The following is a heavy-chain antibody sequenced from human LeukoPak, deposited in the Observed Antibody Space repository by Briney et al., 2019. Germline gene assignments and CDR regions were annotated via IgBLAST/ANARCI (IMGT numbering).Heavy chain of an antibody. CDR1: GGSFSGYY. Sequence: PSETLSLTCAVYGGSFSGYYWSGIRPPPGEGLEWIGEINHSGSTNYNPSLKSRVTISVDTSKNQFSLKLSSVTAADTAVYYCAREAGYYDYVWGSYRSPYFDYWGQGTLVTVSS. CDR3: AREAGYYDYVWGSYRSPYFDY. V-gene: IGHV4-34*01. D-gene: IGHD3-16*02. J-gene: IGHJ4*02. CDR2: INHSGST.